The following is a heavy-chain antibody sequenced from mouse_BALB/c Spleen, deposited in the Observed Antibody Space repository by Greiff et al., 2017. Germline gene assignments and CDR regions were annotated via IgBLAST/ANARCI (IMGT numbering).Heavy chain of an antibody. D-gene: IGHD2-1*01. CDR2: INPGSGGT. V-gene: IGHV1-66*01. Sequence: QVQLKESGPELVKPGASVKMSCKASGYTFTSYYIHWVKQRPGQGLEGIGVINPGSGGTNYNEKFKGKATLTADKSSSTAYMQLSSLTSDDSAVYFCARGGNYGGAMDYWGQGTSVTVSS. CDR3: ARGGNYGGAMDY. CDR1: GYTFTSYY. J-gene: IGHJ4*01.